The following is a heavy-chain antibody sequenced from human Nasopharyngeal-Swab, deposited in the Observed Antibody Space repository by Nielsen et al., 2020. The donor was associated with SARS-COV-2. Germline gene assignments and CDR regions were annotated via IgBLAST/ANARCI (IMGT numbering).Heavy chain of an antibody. J-gene: IGHJ6*02. CDR3: AKGQRYRITYYDILTGYYDYYYGMDV. V-gene: IGHV3-30*18. CDR1: GFTFSSYG. CDR2: ISHDGSNK. D-gene: IGHD3-9*01. Sequence: GGSLRLSCAASGFTFSSYGMHWVRQAPGKGLEWVAVISHDGSNKYYADSVKGRFTISRDNSKNTLYLQMNSLRAEDTAVYYCAKGQRYRITYYDILTGYYDYYYGMDVWGQGTTVTVSS.